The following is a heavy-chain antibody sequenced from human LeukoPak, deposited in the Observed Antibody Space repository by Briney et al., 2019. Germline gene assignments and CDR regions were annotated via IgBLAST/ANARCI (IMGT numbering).Heavy chain of an antibody. D-gene: IGHD3-22*01. CDR2: IDKSGSPR. J-gene: IGHJ5*02. CDR1: GFTFSDYY. CDR3: AKEGHYYDSSGYRRHWFDP. Sequence: SGGSLRLSCAASGFTFSDYYMIWIRQAPGKGLECVSYIDKSGSPRYYADSVKGRFTISRDNAKNSLFLQMNSLRAEDTAVYYCAKEGHYYDSSGYRRHWFDPWGQGTLVTVSS. V-gene: IGHV3-11*01.